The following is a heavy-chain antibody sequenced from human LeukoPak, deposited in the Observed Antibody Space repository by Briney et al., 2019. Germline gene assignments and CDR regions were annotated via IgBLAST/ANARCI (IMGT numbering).Heavy chain of an antibody. CDR2: IYYSGST. CDR1: GGSISSYY. V-gene: IGHV4-59*01. CDR3: ARVSYVPADDAFDI. Sequence: SETLSLTCTVSGGSISSYYWSWIRQPPGKGLEWIGYIYYSGSTNYNPSLKSRVTISVDTSKNQFSLKLLSVTAADTAVYYCARVSYVPADDAFDIWGQGTMVTVSS. D-gene: IGHD2-2*01. J-gene: IGHJ3*02.